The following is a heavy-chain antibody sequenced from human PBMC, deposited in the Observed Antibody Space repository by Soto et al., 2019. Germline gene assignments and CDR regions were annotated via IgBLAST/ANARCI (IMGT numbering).Heavy chain of an antibody. D-gene: IGHD3-22*01. CDR3: AKDHWDPYYYDSSGYYNSAQDAFDI. J-gene: IGHJ3*02. V-gene: IGHV3-23*01. CDR2: ISGSGGST. Sequence: GGSLRLSCAASGFTFSSYAMSWVRQAPGKGLEWVSAISGSGGSTYYADSVKGRFTISRDNSKNTLYLQMNSLRAEDAAVYYCAKDHWDPYYYDSSGYYNSAQDAFDIWGQGTMVTVSS. CDR1: GFTFSSYA.